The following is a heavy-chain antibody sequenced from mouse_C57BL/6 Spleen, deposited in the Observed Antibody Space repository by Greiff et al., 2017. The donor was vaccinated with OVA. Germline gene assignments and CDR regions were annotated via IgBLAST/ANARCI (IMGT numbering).Heavy chain of an antibody. CDR1: GYAFSSSW. V-gene: IGHV1-82*01. J-gene: IGHJ3*01. Sequence: QVQLQQSGPELVKPGASVKISCKASGYAFSSSWMNWVKQRPGKGLEWIGRIYPGAGDTNYNGKFKGKATLTADKSSSTAYMQLSSLTSEDSAVYFCARETAQATWFAYWGQGTLVTVAA. CDR3: ARETAQATWFAY. D-gene: IGHD3-2*02. CDR2: IYPGAGDT.